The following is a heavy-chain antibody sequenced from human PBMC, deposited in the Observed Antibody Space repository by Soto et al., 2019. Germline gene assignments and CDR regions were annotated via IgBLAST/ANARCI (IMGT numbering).Heavy chain of an antibody. D-gene: IGHD3-9*01. Sequence: VGSLRLSCAASGFSFSSNAMSWVRQAPGKGLEWVSGISGSGGATYYADSVKGRFTISRDNSKNMLYLQMNSLRAEDTAVYYYAKRRYFVWSQFDYWGEGTLVTFSS. CDR2: ISGSGGAT. V-gene: IGHV3-23*01. CDR1: GFSFSSNA. CDR3: AKRRYFVWSQFDY. J-gene: IGHJ4*02.